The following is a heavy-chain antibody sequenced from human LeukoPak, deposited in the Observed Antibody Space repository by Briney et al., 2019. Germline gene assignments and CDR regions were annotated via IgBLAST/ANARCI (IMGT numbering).Heavy chain of an antibody. CDR3: ARELGIVVVPAAPDV. D-gene: IGHD2-2*01. J-gene: IGHJ6*04. V-gene: IGHV4-61*02. CDR2: IYTSGST. CDR1: GGSISSGSYY. Sequence: SETLSLTXTVSGGSISSGSYYWSCIRQPAGKGLEWIGRIYTSGSTNYNPSLKSRVTISVDTSKNQFSLKLSSVTAADTAVYYCARELGIVVVPAAPDVWGKGTTVTVSS.